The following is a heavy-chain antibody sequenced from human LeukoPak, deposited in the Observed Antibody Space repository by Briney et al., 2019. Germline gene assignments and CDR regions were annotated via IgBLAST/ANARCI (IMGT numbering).Heavy chain of an antibody. CDR1: GGSISNYY. D-gene: IGHD1-26*01. Sequence: SETRSLTCTVSGGSISNYYWSWLRQSAGEGLQWIGRIHSSGSTNFNPSLRSRVTMSADTSKHQFSLWLTSMTAADTALYYCARGIATITQDSFDVWGLGTMVTVSS. CDR3: ARGIATITQDSFDV. V-gene: IGHV4-4*07. CDR2: IHSSGST. J-gene: IGHJ3*01.